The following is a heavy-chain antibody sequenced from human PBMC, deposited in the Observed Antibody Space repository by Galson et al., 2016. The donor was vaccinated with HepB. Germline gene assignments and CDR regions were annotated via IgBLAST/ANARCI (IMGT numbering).Heavy chain of an antibody. J-gene: IGHJ3*02. V-gene: IGHV4-4*02. D-gene: IGHD6-13*01. CDR3: ARIGEYSSSWYTAYDM. Sequence: SETLSLTCAVSGGSISTDNWWSWVRQPPGAGLEWFGQVYHGGGTHYHPSLKSRVTMSVDKSTNQFSLSLTSATAADTAIYYCARIGEYSSSWYTAYDMWGRGTMVTVSS. CDR2: VYHGGGT. CDR1: GGSISTDNW.